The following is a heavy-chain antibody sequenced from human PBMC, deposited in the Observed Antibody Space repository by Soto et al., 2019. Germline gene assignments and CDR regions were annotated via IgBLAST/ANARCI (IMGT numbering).Heavy chain of an antibody. CDR2: IKSKTDGGTT. Sequence: SVSNAWMNWVRQAPGKGLEWVGRIKSKTDGGTTDYAAPVKGRFTISRDDSKNTLYLQMNSLKTEDTAVYYCTTDGSSYHYYYYYGMDVWGQGTTVTVSS. D-gene: IGHD6-6*01. J-gene: IGHJ6*02. CDR1: SVSNAW. V-gene: IGHV3-15*07. CDR3: TTDGSSYHYYYYYGMDV.